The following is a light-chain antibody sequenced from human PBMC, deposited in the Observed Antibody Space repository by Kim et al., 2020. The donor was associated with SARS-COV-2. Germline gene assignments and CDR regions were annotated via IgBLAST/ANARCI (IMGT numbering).Light chain of an antibody. CDR2: ANV. CDR3: QSYDNVRRGWI. CDR1: SSNIGAGYD. Sequence: QSVLTQPPSVSGAPGQGVTISCTGDSSNIGAGYDVHWYQHLPGAAPKLLIYANVNRPSVPDRFSASKSGTSASLAITGLQVEDEADYYCQSYDNVRRGWIFGGGTQLTVL. V-gene: IGLV1-40*01. J-gene: IGLJ2*01.